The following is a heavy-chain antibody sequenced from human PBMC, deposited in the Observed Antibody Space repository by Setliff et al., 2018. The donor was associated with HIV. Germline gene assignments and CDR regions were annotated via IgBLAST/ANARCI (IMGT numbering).Heavy chain of an antibody. J-gene: IGHJ4*02. Sequence: SVKVSCKASGYTFTSYGINWVRQAPGQGLEWVGSLIPALGEPHYAQSVQGRAAITADDSTHTAYLELVNLRSDDTATYYCGRGTLYGVSDYWGPGTLVTVSS. CDR1: GYTFTSYG. D-gene: IGHD3-3*01. V-gene: IGHV1-69*11. CDR2: LIPALGEP. CDR3: GRGTLYGVSDY.